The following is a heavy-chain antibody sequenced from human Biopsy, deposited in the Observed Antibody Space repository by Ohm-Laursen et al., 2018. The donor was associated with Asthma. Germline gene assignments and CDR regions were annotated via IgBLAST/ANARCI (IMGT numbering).Heavy chain of an antibody. D-gene: IGHD6-13*01. V-gene: IGHV1-2*06. CDR1: GYNFISFA. J-gene: IGHJ5*02. CDR2: INPNSGGT. Sequence: ASVKVSCKASGYNFISFAIHWVRQAPGQGLEWMGRINPNSGGTNYAQKFQGRVTMTRDTSISTAYMEVSRLRSGDTAVYYCARGQKSAGDRWFDPWGQGTLVTVSS. CDR3: ARGQKSAGDRWFDP.